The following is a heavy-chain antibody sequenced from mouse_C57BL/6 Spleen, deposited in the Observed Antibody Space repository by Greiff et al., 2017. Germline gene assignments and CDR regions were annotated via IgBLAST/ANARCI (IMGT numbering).Heavy chain of an antibody. Sequence: EVQLVESGGGLVKPGGSLKLSCAASGFTFSDYGMHWVRQAPEKGLEWVAYISSGSSTIYYADTVKGRFTISRDNAKNTLFLKMTSLRSEDTAMYYCARMVTGTFAYWGQGTLVTVSA. V-gene: IGHV5-17*01. D-gene: IGHD2-1*01. J-gene: IGHJ3*01. CDR2: ISSGSSTI. CDR1: GFTFSDYG. CDR3: ARMVTGTFAY.